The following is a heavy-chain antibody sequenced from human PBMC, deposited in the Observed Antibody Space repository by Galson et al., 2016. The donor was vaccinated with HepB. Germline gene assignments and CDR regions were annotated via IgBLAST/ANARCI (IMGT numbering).Heavy chain of an antibody. V-gene: IGHV4-59*01. CDR2: IYYGGST. CDR3: ARASPRDSSGWYPDAFDI. D-gene: IGHD6-19*01. Sequence: ETLSLTCTVSGGSISSYYWSWIRQPPGKGLEWIGYIYYGGSTNYNPSLKSRVTISVDTSKNQFSLKLSSVTAADTAVYYCARASPRDSSGWYPDAFDIWGQGTMVTVSS. J-gene: IGHJ3*02. CDR1: GGSISSYY.